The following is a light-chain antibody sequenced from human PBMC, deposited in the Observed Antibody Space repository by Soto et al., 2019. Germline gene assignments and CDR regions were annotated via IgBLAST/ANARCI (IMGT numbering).Light chain of an antibody. CDR2: GAS. Sequence: EIVLTQSPGTLSFSPGERATLSCRASQGVSSGSLAWYQHKAGQAPSLLIYGASNRATGIPDRFSGSGSGTDFTLTISRLEPEDFAVYYCQQYGSPRTFGQGTKVEIK. CDR3: QQYGSPRT. CDR1: QGVSSGS. V-gene: IGKV3-20*01. J-gene: IGKJ1*01.